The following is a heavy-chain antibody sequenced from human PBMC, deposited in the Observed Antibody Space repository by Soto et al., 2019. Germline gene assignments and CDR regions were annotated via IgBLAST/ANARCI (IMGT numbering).Heavy chain of an antibody. CDR1: GGSISSYY. D-gene: IGHD6-6*01. Sequence: SETLSLTCTVSGGSISSYYWSWIRQPPGKGLEWIGYIYYSGSTNYNPSLKSRVTISVDTSKNQFSLKLSSVTAADTVVYYCASSPPSIAALRYGMDVWGHGTTVTVSS. CDR3: ASSPPSIAALRYGMDV. CDR2: IYYSGST. J-gene: IGHJ6*02. V-gene: IGHV4-59*01.